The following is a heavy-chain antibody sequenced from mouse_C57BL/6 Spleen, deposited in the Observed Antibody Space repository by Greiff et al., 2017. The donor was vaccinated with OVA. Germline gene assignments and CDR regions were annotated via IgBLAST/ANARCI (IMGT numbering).Heavy chain of an antibody. D-gene: IGHD1-1*01. CDR3: ARRDYYGSSYYFDY. CDR2: INPNYGTT. J-gene: IGHJ2*01. Sequence: VQLQESGPELVKPGASVKISCKASGYSFTDYNMNWVKQSNGKSLEWIGVINPNYGTTSYNQKFKGKATLTVDQSSSTAYMQLNSLTSEDSAVYYCARRDYYGSSYYFDYWGQGTTLTVSS. V-gene: IGHV1-39*01. CDR1: GYSFTDYN.